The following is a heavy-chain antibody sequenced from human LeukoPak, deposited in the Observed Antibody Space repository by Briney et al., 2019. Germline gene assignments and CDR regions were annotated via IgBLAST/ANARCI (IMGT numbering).Heavy chain of an antibody. V-gene: IGHV1-2*02. CDR2: INPNSGGT. CDR1: GYTFTSHY. J-gene: IGHJ4*02. Sequence: GASVKVSCKASGYTFTSHYMHWVRQAPGQGLELMGWINPNSGGTNYARKFQGRVTMTRDTSISTAYMELSRLRSDDTAVYFCARASGDGNFDYWGQGTLVTVSS. D-gene: IGHD1-14*01. CDR3: ARASGDGNFDY.